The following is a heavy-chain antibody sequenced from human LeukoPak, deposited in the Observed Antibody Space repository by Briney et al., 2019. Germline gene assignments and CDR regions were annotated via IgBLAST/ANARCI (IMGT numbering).Heavy chain of an antibody. CDR2: IYTSGST. CDR3: AREVEYSSGYAGWIDY. J-gene: IGHJ4*02. D-gene: IGHD5-18*01. V-gene: IGHV4-61*02. CDR1: GDSISSGSSY. Sequence: PSETLSLTCTVSGDSISSGSSYWSWIRQPAGKGLEWIVRIYTSGSTDYNPSLKSRLTIFVDTSNNQFSLRLSSVTDADTAVYYCAREVEYSSGYAGWIDYWGQGTLVTVSS.